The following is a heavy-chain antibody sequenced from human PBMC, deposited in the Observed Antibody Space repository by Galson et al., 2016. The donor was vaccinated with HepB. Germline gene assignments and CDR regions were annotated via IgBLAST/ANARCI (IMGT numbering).Heavy chain of an antibody. Sequence: LSLTCAVSAGSFSGSYWTWIRQAPGKGLEWVGDVSESGSIKYAPSLEGRVTISLDPSRNHFSLKLTSVTAADTAMHYCARGRTPIWSGYRDYSYYYMDVWGKGTTVAVSS. CDR3: ARGRTPIWSGYRDYSYYYMDV. D-gene: IGHD3-3*01. CDR1: AGSFSGSY. J-gene: IGHJ6*03. V-gene: IGHV4-34*01. CDR2: VSESGSI.